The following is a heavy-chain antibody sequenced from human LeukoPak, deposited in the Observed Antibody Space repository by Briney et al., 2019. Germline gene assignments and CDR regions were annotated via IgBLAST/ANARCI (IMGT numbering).Heavy chain of an antibody. CDR3: ARDLPLAYGEFDY. Sequence: NSGGSLRLSCAASGFTFSSYSMNWVRQAPGKGLEWVSSISSSSSYIYYADSVKGRFTISRDNAKNSLYLQMNSLRAEDTAVYYCARDLPLAYGEFDYWGQGTLVTVSS. V-gene: IGHV3-21*01. CDR2: ISSSSSYI. CDR1: GFTFSSYS. J-gene: IGHJ4*02. D-gene: IGHD3-10*01.